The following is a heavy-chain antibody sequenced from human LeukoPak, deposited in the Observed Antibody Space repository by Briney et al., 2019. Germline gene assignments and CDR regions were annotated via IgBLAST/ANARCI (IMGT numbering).Heavy chain of an antibody. CDR1: GYTFTSYG. CDR2: ISGYNGNT. D-gene: IGHD2-15*01. V-gene: IGHV1-18*01. CDR3: ARDQFLLGYCSGGRGCRRAYYFDY. J-gene: IGHJ4*02. Sequence: GASVKVSCKASGYTFTSYGISWVRQAPGQGLEWMGWISGYNGNTNYAQKSQGRVTMTTDTSTSTAYMEVRSLRSDDTAVYYCARDQFLLGYCSGGRGCRRAYYFDYWGQGTLVTVSS.